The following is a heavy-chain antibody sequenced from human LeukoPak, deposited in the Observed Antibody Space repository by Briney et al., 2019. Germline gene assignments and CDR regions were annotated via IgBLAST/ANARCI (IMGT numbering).Heavy chain of an antibody. D-gene: IGHD3-10*01. CDR1: GGTFSSYA. CDR3: ARSVITMVWGVILYYFDY. CDR2: IIPIFGTA. Sequence: SVKVSCKASGGTFSSYAISWVRQAPGQGLEWIGGIIPIFGTANYAQKFQGRVTITTDESTSTAYMELSSLRSEDTAVYYCARSVITMVWGVILYYFDYWGQGTLVTVSS. V-gene: IGHV1-69*05. J-gene: IGHJ4*02.